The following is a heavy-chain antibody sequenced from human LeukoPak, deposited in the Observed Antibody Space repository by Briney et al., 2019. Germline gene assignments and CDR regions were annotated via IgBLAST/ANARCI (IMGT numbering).Heavy chain of an antibody. V-gene: IGHV3-49*04. J-gene: IGHJ4*02. CDR3: SRDVGGSCSN. D-gene: IGHD1-26*01. CDR2: IRSKAYGGTT. Sequence: PGGSLRLSCTGSGFTFGDYAMTWVRQAPGKGLEWVGFIRSKAYGGTTEYAASVKGRFTISRDDSKSIAYLQMNSLRTEDTAVYFCSRDVGGSCSNWGQGTLVTVSS. CDR1: GFTFGDYA.